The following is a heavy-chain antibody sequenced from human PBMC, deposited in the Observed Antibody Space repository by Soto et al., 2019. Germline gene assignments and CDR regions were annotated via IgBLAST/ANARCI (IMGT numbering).Heavy chain of an antibody. D-gene: IGHD3-10*01. J-gene: IGHJ6*02. CDR3: ARGRAPNYYGSGSQTPQTYYYYGMDV. Sequence: SETLSLTCAVSGYSISSSNWWGWIRQPPGKGLEWIGYIYYSGTTYYNPSLKSRVTMSVDTSKNQFSLKLSSVTAADTAVYYCARGRAPNYYGSGSQTPQTYYYYGMDVWGQGTTVTVSS. V-gene: IGHV4-28*03. CDR2: IYYSGTT. CDR1: GYSISSSNW.